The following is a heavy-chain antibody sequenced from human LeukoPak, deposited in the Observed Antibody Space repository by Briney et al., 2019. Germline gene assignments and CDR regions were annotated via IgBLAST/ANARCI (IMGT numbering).Heavy chain of an antibody. CDR2: IYYSGST. CDR1: GGSISSYY. CDR3: ARGEGGPGNWFDP. D-gene: IGHD3-16*01. V-gene: IGHV4-59*01. J-gene: IGHJ5*02. Sequence: SETLSLTCTVSGGSISSYYWSWIRQPPGKGLEWIGYIYYSGSTNYNPSLKSRVTISVDTSKNQFSLKLSSVTAADTAVYYCARGEGGPGNWFDPWGQGTLVTVSS.